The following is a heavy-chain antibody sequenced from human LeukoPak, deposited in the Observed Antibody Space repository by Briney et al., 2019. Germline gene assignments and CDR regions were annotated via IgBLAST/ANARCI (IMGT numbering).Heavy chain of an antibody. V-gene: IGHV1-46*01. J-gene: IGHJ5*02. CDR2: INPSGGST. CDR1: GYTFTSYY. CDR3: ARGGDYGDYWNWFDP. Sequence: ASVTVSCKASGYTFTSYYMHWVRQAPGQGLEWMGIINPSGGSTSYAQKFQGRVTMTRDTTTSTVYMELSSLRSEDTAVYYCARGGDYGDYWNWFDPWGQGTLVTVSS. D-gene: IGHD4-17*01.